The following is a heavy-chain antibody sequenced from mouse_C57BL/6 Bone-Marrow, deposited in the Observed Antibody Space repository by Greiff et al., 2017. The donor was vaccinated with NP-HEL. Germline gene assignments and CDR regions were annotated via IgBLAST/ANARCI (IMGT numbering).Heavy chain of an antibody. J-gene: IGHJ4*01. D-gene: IGHD2-10*02. CDR1: GFSLTSYG. CDR2: IWSGGST. Sequence: VQLQQSGPGLVQPSQSLSITCTVSGFSLTSYGVHWVRQSPGKGLEWLGVIWSGGSTYYNAAFISRLSISKDNSKSQVFFKMNSLQADDTAIYYCARRGYGNYPPMDYWGQGTSVTVSS. V-gene: IGHV2-2*01. CDR3: ARRGYGNYPPMDY.